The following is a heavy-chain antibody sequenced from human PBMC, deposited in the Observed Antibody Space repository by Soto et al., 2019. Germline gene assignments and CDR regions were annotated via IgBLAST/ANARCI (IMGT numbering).Heavy chain of an antibody. V-gene: IGHV1-18*04. Sequence: QVQLVQSGAEVKKPGASVKVSCKASGYTFTSYGISWVRQAPGQGLEWMGCISAYNGNTNYAQKLQGRVTMTTDTSASTAYMELRSLRSDDTAVYYCARDPPKWSGYRYYSSWYFDLWGRGTLVTVS. CDR1: GYTFTSYG. D-gene: IGHD3-3*01. J-gene: IGHJ2*01. CDR3: ARDPPKWSGYRYYSSWYFDL. CDR2: ISAYNGNT.